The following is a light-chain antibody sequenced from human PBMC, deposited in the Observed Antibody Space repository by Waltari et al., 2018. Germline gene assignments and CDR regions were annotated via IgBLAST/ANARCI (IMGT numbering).Light chain of an antibody. CDR3: MQARQTPWT. Sequence: DIVMTQSPLSLSVTSGEPASISCRSSQSLLHSSGNTFLDWYLQKPGQSPQLLIYLVSNRASGVPDRFSGSGSGTYFTLKISRVEAEDVGVYFCMQARQTPWTFGQGTKVEIK. CDR1: QSLLHSSGNTF. V-gene: IGKV2-28*01. J-gene: IGKJ1*01. CDR2: LVS.